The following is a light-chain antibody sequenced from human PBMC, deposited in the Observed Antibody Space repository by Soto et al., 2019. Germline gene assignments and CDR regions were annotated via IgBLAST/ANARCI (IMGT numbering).Light chain of an antibody. CDR2: ATS. CDR3: HHYGSAPRT. V-gene: IGKV3-20*01. J-gene: IGKJ1*01. Sequence: EIVSTQSPGTLSLSPGERATLSCRASQSFSGSYLAWYQQKPGQAPRLLIYATSRRATGSPGRFSGSASETDFTLTISSLEPEDFAVYYCHHYGSAPRTFGQGTKVEIK. CDR1: QSFSGSY.